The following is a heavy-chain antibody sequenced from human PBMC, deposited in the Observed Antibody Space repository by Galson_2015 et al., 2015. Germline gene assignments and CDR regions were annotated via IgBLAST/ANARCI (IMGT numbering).Heavy chain of an antibody. D-gene: IGHD1-7*01. J-gene: IGHJ6*02. V-gene: IGHV3-23*01. CDR2: ISGSGGST. CDR3: AKLELQSINYYGMDV. CDR1: GFTFSSYA. Sequence: SLRLSCAASGFTFSSYAMSWVRQAPGKGLEWVSAISGSGGSTYYADPVKGRFTISRDNSKNTLYLQMNSLRAEDTAVYYCAKLELQSINYYGMDVWGQGTTVTVSS.